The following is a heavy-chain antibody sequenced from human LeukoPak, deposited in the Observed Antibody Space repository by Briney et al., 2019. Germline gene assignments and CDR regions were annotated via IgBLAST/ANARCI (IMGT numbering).Heavy chain of an antibody. V-gene: IGHV3-21*01. J-gene: IGHJ6*03. CDR1: GFTFSSYS. CDR2: ISSSSSYI. Sequence: GGSLRLACAASGFTFSSYSMSWVRQAPGKGLEWVSSISSSSSYIYYADSVKGRFTISRDNAKNSLYLQMNSLRAEDTAVYYCARDSLVPAAMYYYYYYYMDVWGKGTTVTVSS. CDR3: ARDSLVPAAMYYYYYYYMDV. D-gene: IGHD2-2*01.